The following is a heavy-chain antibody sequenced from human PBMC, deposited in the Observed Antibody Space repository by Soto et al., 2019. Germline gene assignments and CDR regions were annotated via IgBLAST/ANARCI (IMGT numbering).Heavy chain of an antibody. J-gene: IGHJ6*02. Sequence: GGSLRLSCAASGFTFSSYWMSWVRQAPGKGLEWVANIKQDGSEKYYVDPVKGRFTISRDNAKNSLYLQMNSLRAEDTAVYYCARALGTGVFYYYGMDVWGQGTTVTVSS. D-gene: IGHD1-26*01. CDR2: IKQDGSEK. CDR1: GFTFSSYW. V-gene: IGHV3-7*05. CDR3: ARALGTGVFYYYGMDV.